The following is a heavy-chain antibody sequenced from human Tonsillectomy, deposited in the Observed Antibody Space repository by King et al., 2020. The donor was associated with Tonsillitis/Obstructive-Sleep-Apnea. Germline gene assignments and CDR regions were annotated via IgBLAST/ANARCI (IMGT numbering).Heavy chain of an antibody. V-gene: IGHV2-26*01. D-gene: IGHD5-18*01. CDR1: GFSLSNARMG. J-gene: IGHJ6*03. CDR2: IFSNDEK. CDR3: ARIADTAMASYYYYYYLDV. Sequence: TLKESGPVLVKPTETLTLTCTVSGFSLSNARMGVSWIRQPPGKALEWLAHIFSNDEKSFSTSLKSRLTISKDTSKSQVVLTMTNMDSVDTATYYCARIADTAMASYYYYYYLDVWGKGNPVTVSS.